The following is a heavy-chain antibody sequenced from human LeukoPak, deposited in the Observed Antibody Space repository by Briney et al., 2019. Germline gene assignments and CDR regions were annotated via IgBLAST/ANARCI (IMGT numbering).Heavy chain of an antibody. CDR2: ISGRGGYT. J-gene: IGHJ4*02. D-gene: IGHD6-13*01. V-gene: IGHV3-23*01. Sequence: PGGSLRLSCAASGFTFSSYAMSWVRQAPGKGLEWVSDISGRGGYTYYADSVRGRFTSSRDNSKNTLYLQMNRLIAEHTAVYYCAKSWSTRWYYFAYSRQETLLTLPS. CDR3: AKSWSTRWYYFAY. CDR1: GFTFSSYA.